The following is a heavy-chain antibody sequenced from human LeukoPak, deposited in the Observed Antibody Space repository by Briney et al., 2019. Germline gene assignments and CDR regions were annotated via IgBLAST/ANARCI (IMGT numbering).Heavy chain of an antibody. Sequence: GGSLRLSCAASGFTFSSYAMSWVRQAPGKGLEWVSAIRGSGGSTYYADSVKGRFTISRDNSKNTLYLQMNSLRAEDTAVYYCAKARAVVLITTGASFDSWGQGTLVTVSS. CDR3: AKARAVVLITTGASFDS. D-gene: IGHD3-22*01. CDR1: GFTFSSYA. CDR2: IRGSGGST. J-gene: IGHJ4*02. V-gene: IGHV3-23*01.